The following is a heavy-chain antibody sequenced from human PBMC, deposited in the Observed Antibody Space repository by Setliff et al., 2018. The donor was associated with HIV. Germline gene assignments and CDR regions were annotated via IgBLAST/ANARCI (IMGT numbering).Heavy chain of an antibody. J-gene: IGHJ4*02. D-gene: IGHD6-19*01. V-gene: IGHV1-18*01. CDR1: GYTFISYG. Sequence: GASVKVSCKASGYTFISYGISWVRQAPGQGLEWMGWISAYNGNTNYAQKLQGRVTMTTDTSTSTAYMELRSLRSDDTAVYYCARESNSASSSSGWYLPDYWGQGTLVTAPQ. CDR2: ISAYNGNT. CDR3: ARESNSASSSSGWYLPDY.